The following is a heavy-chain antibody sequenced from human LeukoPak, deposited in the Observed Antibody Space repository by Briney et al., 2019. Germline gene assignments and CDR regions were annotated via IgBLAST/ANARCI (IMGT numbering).Heavy chain of an antibody. Sequence: GGSLRLSCAASGFTVSSNYMSWVRQAPGKGLEWVSVIYSGGSTYYADSVKGRFTISRDNSKNTLYLQMNSLRAEDTAVYYCARGPVTMIVVVITPGAFDIWGQGTMVTVSS. J-gene: IGHJ3*02. D-gene: IGHD3-22*01. V-gene: IGHV3-66*01. CDR2: IYSGGST. CDR3: ARGPVTMIVVVITPGAFDI. CDR1: GFTVSSNY.